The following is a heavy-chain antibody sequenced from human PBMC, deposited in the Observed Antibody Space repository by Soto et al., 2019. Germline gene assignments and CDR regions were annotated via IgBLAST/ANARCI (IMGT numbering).Heavy chain of an antibody. D-gene: IGHD3-3*01. CDR3: GPLGNFGVVMGH. J-gene: IGHJ4*02. CDR2: INRDGIGT. Sequence: GSLRLSCAASGFTFSSYWMHWVRQAPGKGLVWVSRINRDGIGTSYAESVKGRFTISRDNAKNTLYLQMDSLRAEDTAVYYCGPLGNFGVVMGHWGQGTLVTVSS. V-gene: IGHV3-74*01. CDR1: GFTFSSYW.